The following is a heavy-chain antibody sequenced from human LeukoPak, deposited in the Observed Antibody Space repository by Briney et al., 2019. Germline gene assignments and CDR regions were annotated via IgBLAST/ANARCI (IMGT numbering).Heavy chain of an antibody. D-gene: IGHD5-18*01. CDR2: IKQDGSEK. CDR3: ARVGYSYGYDAFDI. J-gene: IGHJ3*02. Sequence: GGSLRLSCAASGFTFSSYWMSWVRQAPGKGLEWVANIKQDGSEKYYVDSVKGRFTISRDNAKNSLYLQMNSLRAEDTAVYYCARVGYSYGYDAFDIWGQGTMVTVSS. V-gene: IGHV3-7*01. CDR1: GFTFSSYW.